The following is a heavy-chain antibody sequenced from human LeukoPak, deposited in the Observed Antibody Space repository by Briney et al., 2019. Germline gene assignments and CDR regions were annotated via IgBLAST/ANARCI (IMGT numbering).Heavy chain of an antibody. D-gene: IGHD1-26*01. Sequence: GGSLRLSCAASGFTFSSYSMNWVRQAPGKGLEWVSSISSSSSYIYYADSVKGRFTISRDNAKNSLYLQMNSLRAEDTALYYCAKDILGMGATPSFDYWGQGTLVTVSS. CDR2: ISSSSSYI. V-gene: IGHV3-21*04. J-gene: IGHJ4*02. CDR3: AKDILGMGATPSFDY. CDR1: GFTFSSYS.